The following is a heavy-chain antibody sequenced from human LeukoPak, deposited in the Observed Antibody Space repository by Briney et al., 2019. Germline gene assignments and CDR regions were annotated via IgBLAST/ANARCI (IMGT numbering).Heavy chain of an antibody. CDR3: ARDTYYYDSSGYHLSGAFDI. CDR2: INPNSGGT. J-gene: IGHJ3*02. D-gene: IGHD3-22*01. V-gene: IGHV1-2*02. CDR1: GYTFTCYY. Sequence: ASVKVSCKASGYTFTCYYMHWVRQAPAQGLEWMGLINPNSGGTNYAQKFQGRVTMTRDTSISTAYMELSRLRSDDTAVYYCARDTYYYDSSGYHLSGAFDIWGQGTMVTVSS.